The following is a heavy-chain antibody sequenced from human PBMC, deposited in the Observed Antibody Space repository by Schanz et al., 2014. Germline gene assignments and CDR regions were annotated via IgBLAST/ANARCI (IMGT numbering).Heavy chain of an antibody. V-gene: IGHV3-33*03. CDR2: IWYDGSNK. CDR1: GFTFSSYG. D-gene: IGHD2-2*01. Sequence: QVHLVESGGGVVQPGRSLRLSCAASGFTFSSYGMHWVRQAPGRGLEWVALIWYDGSNKYYAESVKGRFTISRDNPKNTLYLQMNSLRAEDTAVYYCERFQSPHQPFDYWGQGTLVTVSS. J-gene: IGHJ4*02. CDR3: ERFQSPHQPFDY.